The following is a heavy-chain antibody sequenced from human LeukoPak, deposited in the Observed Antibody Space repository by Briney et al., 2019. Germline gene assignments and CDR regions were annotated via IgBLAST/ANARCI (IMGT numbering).Heavy chain of an antibody. D-gene: IGHD1/OR15-1a*01. CDR1: AYTFTSYD. Sequence: ASVKVSCKASAYTFTSYDINWVRQATGQGLEWMGWMNPNSGDTGYAQQFQGRVTMTRNTSISTAYMELSSLRSEDTAVYYCARDLGLEHASGFDFWGQGTLVTVSS. J-gene: IGHJ4*02. CDR3: ARDLGLEHASGFDF. CDR2: MNPNSGDT. V-gene: IGHV1-8*01.